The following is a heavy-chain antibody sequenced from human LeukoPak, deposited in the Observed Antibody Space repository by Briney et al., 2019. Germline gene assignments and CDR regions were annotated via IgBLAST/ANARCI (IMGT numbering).Heavy chain of an antibody. D-gene: IGHD5-18*01. V-gene: IGHV3-21*01. CDR3: ARKKRVDTDSIMVYYYYAMDV. J-gene: IGHJ6*02. Sequence: GGSLRLSCAASGFTFSTYSMNWVRQAPGKGLEWVSSLSSSSSYIYYADSVRGRFTISRDNAKNSLYLQMNSLRAEDTGVYYCARKKRVDTDSIMVYYYYAMDVWGQGTTVTVSS. CDR1: GFTFSTYS. CDR2: LSSSSSYI.